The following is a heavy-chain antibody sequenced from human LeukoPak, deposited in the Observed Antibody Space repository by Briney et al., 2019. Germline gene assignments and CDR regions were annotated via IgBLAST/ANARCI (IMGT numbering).Heavy chain of an antibody. Sequence: GGSLRLSCAASGFTFDDYGMSWVRQGPGKGLEWVSGINWNGGSIGYADSVKGRFTISRDNAKSSLYLQMSSLRAEDTALYYCARDPTEGFEELLSPPDYWGQGTLVTVSS. J-gene: IGHJ4*02. V-gene: IGHV3-20*04. CDR2: INWNGGSI. CDR1: GFTFDDYG. D-gene: IGHD3-10*01. CDR3: ARDPTEGFEELLSPPDY.